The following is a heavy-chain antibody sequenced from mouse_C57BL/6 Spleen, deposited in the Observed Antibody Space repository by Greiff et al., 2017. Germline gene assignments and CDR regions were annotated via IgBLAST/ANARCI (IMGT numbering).Heavy chain of an antibody. CDR3: AGWDCGGFGY. V-gene: IGHV1-52*01. Sequence: VQLQESGAELVRPGSSVKLSCKASGYTFTSYCMHWVKQRPIQGLEWIGIIDPSDSDTHYNQKFKDKATLTVDKSSSTAYMQLSSLTSEDSAVYYCAGWDCGGFGYWGQGTMVTVSA. CDR1: GYTFTSYC. J-gene: IGHJ3*01. D-gene: IGHD4-1*01. CDR2: IDPSDSDT.